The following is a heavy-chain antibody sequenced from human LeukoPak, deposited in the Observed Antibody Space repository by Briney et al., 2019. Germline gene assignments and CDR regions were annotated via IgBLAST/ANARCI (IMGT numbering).Heavy chain of an antibody. Sequence: GGSLRLSCAASGFTFSTYFMHWVRQAPGKGLEYVSAISSNGGSTNYADSVKGGFTISRDNSKNTLYLQMSSLRAEDTAVYHCVKDDSYYYDSSGYPHWGQGTLVTVSS. CDR1: GFTFSTYF. D-gene: IGHD3-22*01. J-gene: IGHJ4*02. CDR2: ISSNGGST. CDR3: VKDDSYYYDSSGYPH. V-gene: IGHV3-64D*09.